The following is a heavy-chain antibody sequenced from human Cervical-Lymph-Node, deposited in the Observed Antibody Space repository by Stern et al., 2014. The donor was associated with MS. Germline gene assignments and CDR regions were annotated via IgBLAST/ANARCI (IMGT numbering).Heavy chain of an antibody. CDR3: ARAESGEDFGGYYIRRLDY. CDR1: GFTFSNSS. J-gene: IGHJ4*02. Sequence: EMQLVESGGGLVKPGGSLRLSCVASGFTFSNSSLNWVRQAPGKGLEWVSSISSRSKYIYQADSVRGRFTISRDEAKNALFLQMNSLRAEDTAVYYCARAESGEDFGGYYIRRLDYWGQGTLVTVSS. V-gene: IGHV3-21*01. D-gene: IGHD3-22*01. CDR2: ISSRSKYI.